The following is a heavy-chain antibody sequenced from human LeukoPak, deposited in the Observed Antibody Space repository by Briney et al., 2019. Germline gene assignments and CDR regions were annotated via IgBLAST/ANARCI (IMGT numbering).Heavy chain of an antibody. V-gene: IGHV3-21*01. Sequence: GGSLRLSCAASGFTFSSYSMNWVRQAPGKGLEWVSSISSSSSYIYYADSVKGRFTISRGNAKNSLYLQMNSLRAEDTAVYYCASGWGPDYWYFDLWGRGTLVTVSS. CDR3: ASGWGPDYWYFDL. J-gene: IGHJ2*01. CDR2: ISSSSSYI. D-gene: IGHD6-19*01. CDR1: GFTFSSYS.